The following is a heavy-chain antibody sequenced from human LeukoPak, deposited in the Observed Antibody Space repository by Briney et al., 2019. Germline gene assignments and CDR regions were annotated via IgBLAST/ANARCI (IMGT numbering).Heavy chain of an antibody. V-gene: IGHV3-30-3*01. CDR3: ARDMYCTNGVCYLFDY. CDR1: GFTFSGYA. J-gene: IGHJ4*02. D-gene: IGHD2-8*01. Sequence: GGSLRLSCAASGFTFSGYAMHWVRQAPGKGLEWVAVISYDGSNKYYADSVKGRFTISRDNSKNTLYLRMNSLRAEDTAVYYCARDMYCTNGVCYLFDYWGQGTLVTVSS. CDR2: ISYDGSNK.